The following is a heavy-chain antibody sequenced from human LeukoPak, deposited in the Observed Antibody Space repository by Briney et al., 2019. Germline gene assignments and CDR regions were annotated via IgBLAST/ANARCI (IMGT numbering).Heavy chain of an antibody. CDR3: ANGPHYNILTGFYKVRSHLDY. CDR1: GFTFSNYG. CDR2: IRYDGSKK. V-gene: IGHV3-30*02. D-gene: IGHD3-9*01. Sequence: GGSLRLSCAASGFTFSNYGMHWVRQAPGKGLEWAAFIRYDGSKKYYADSVKGRFTISRDNSKNTLYLQMNSLRAEDTAMYYCANGPHYNILTGFYKVRSHLDYWGQGTLVTVSS. J-gene: IGHJ4*02.